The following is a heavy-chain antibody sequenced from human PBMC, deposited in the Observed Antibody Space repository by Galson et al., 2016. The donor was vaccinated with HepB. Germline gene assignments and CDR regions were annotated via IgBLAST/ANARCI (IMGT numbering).Heavy chain of an antibody. Sequence: SLRLSCAASGFPFSDYWMTWVRQAPGKGLQWVANIEKDGSEKNYVDSVKGRFTISRDNAKNSLYLQMNTLRAEDTAVYYCAAGAGWVEDYWGQGTLVIVSS. J-gene: IGHJ4*02. CDR3: AAGAGWVEDY. CDR1: GFPFSDYW. CDR2: IEKDGSEK. V-gene: IGHV3-7*03. D-gene: IGHD5-24*01.